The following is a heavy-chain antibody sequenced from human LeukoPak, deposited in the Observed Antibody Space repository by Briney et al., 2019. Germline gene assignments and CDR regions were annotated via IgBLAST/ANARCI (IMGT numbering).Heavy chain of an antibody. J-gene: IGHJ4*02. D-gene: IGHD5-12*01. CDR2: IKSKTDGGTT. V-gene: IGHV3-15*01. CDR1: GFTFSNAW. Sequence: PGGSLRLSCAGSGFTFSNAWMSWGRQAPGGGLGWGGRIKSKTDGGTTDYAAPVKGRFTISRDDSKNTLYLQMNSLKTEDTAVYYCTTDYRSGYDLDYWGQGTLVTVSS. CDR3: TTDYRSGYDLDY.